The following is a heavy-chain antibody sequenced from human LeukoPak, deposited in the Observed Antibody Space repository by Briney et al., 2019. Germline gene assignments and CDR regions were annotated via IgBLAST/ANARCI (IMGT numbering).Heavy chain of an antibody. V-gene: IGHV4-4*07. Sequence: PSETLSLTCTVSGGSISSYYWSWIRQPAGKGLEWIGRIHTSGNTDHNPSLKSRVTMSVDTSKNQFSLKVRSVTAADTAVYYCARDSVGAIFDYWAQGTLVTVSS. CDR2: IHTSGNT. CDR1: GGSISSYY. J-gene: IGHJ4*02. D-gene: IGHD1-26*01. CDR3: ARDSVGAIFDY.